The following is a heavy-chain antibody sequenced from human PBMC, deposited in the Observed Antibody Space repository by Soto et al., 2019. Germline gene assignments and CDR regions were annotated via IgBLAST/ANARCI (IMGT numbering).Heavy chain of an antibody. Sequence: LSLTCAIYNSSLGAFHWTWIRQPPGKGLEWIGELIHGGSTNYNPSLKSRVTFSLDTSKNQFSLQLMSVTAADTAVYYCARSPLSYDYVRQTWREVGDSFDIWGRGTLVTVSS. V-gene: IGHV4-34*12. CDR3: ARSPLSYDYVRQTWREVGDSFDI. CDR2: LIHGGST. J-gene: IGHJ3*02. D-gene: IGHD3-16*01. CDR1: NSSLGAFH.